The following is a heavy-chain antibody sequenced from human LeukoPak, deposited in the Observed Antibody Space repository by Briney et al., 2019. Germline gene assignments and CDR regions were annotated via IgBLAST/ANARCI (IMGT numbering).Heavy chain of an antibody. D-gene: IGHD4-11*01. V-gene: IGHV3-30*02. CDR3: AKVMTTVTTPYYYYYYYMDV. J-gene: IGHJ6*03. CDR1: GLTFSSYG. Sequence: QPGGSLRLSCAASGLTFSSYGMHWVRQAPGKGLEWVAFIRYDGSNKYYADSVKGRFTISRDNSKNTLYLQMNSLRAEDTAVYYCAKVMTTVTTPYYYYYYYMDVWGKGTTVTVSS. CDR2: IRYDGSNK.